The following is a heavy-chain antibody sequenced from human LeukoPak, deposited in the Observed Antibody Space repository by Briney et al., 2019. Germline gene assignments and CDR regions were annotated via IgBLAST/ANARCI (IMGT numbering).Heavy chain of an antibody. CDR3: ARRLVAAATRVFDY. CDR1: GFTFSTYA. Sequence: GGSLRLSCAASGFTFSTYAMSWVRQAPGKGLEWVSAIGSGGGATYYADSVKGRFTVSRDNSKNTLYLQMNSLRAEDTAVYYCARRLVAAATRVFDYWGQGTLVTVSS. J-gene: IGHJ4*02. D-gene: IGHD2-15*01. V-gene: IGHV3-23*01. CDR2: IGSGGGAT.